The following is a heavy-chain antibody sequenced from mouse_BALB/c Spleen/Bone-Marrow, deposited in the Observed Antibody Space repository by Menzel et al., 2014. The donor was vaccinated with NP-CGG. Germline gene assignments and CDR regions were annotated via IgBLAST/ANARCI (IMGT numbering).Heavy chain of an antibody. J-gene: IGHJ4*01. CDR1: GYSFTTFW. D-gene: IGHD1-1*01. CDR2: IYPGNNDT. CDR3: TRKLPAMDY. Sequence: EVQLQQSGTVLARPGASVEMSCKASGYSFTTFWVHWVKQRPGQGLEWIGAIYPGNNDTSYNQKFKGKAKLTAVTSASTAYMELSSLTNEDSAVYYCTRKLPAMDYWGQGTSLTVSS. V-gene: IGHV1-5*01.